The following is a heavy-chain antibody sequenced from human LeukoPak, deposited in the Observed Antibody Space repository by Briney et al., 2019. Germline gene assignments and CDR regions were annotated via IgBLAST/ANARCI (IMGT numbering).Heavy chain of an antibody. D-gene: IGHD4-11*01. CDR2: IYSGGST. J-gene: IGHJ5*02. Sequence: TGGSLRLSCAASGFTVSSNYMSWVRQVPGKGLKWVSVIYSGGSTYYADSVKGRFTISRDNSKNTLYLQMNSLRAEDTAVYYCASRATVTTDRFWFDPWGQGTLVTVSS. CDR3: ASRATVTTDRFWFDP. V-gene: IGHV3-53*01. CDR1: GFTVSSNY.